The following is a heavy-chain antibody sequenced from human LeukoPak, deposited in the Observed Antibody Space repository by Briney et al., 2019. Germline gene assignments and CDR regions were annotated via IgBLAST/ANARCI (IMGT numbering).Heavy chain of an antibody. CDR2: INHSGST. V-gene: IGHV4-34*01. J-gene: IGHJ5*02. D-gene: IGHD6-6*01. CDR3: ARLSRSIAARLNWLDP. Sequence: PSETLSLTCAVYGGSFSGYYWSWIRQPPGKGLEWIGEINHSGSTNYNPSLKSRVTISVDTSKNQFSLKLSSVTAADTAVYYCARLSRSIAARLNWLDPWGQGTLVTVSS. CDR1: GGSFSGYY.